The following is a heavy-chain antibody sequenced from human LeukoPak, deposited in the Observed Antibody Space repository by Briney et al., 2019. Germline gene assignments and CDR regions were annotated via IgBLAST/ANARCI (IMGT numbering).Heavy chain of an antibody. D-gene: IGHD7-27*01. CDR2: IYYSGRV. CDR3: ARDGEGLRDYWYFDV. CDR1: GGSISSSSYY. V-gene: IGHV4-39*07. Sequence: PSETLSLTCTVSGGSISSSSYYWGWIRQPPGKGLEWIGSIYYSGRVYYNPSLKSRLTISIDTSRNQFFLKLGSVTAADTAQYFCARDGEGLRDYWYFDVWGRGTLVTVSS. J-gene: IGHJ2*01.